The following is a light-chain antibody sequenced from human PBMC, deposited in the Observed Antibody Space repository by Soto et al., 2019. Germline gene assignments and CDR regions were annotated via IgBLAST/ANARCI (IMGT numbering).Light chain of an antibody. Sequence: DIQMTQSPSSVSASVGDRVTITCRASQGIGSWLVWYQQKPGKAPNLLIYDASKLHSGVPSRFSGSGSGTDFSLTISSLQPEDFATYYCQQANSFPHTFGGGTKVEI. V-gene: IGKV1-12*01. J-gene: IGKJ4*01. CDR1: QGIGSW. CDR2: DAS. CDR3: QQANSFPHT.